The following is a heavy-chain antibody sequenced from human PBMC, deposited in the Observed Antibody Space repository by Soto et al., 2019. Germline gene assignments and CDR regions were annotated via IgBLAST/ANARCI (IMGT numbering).Heavy chain of an antibody. J-gene: IGHJ6*02. CDR2: INAGNGNT. CDR1: GYSFTSYA. CDR3: ARSRVTQPPHPSRRSYYYYYYGMDG. V-gene: IGHV1-3*01. D-gene: IGHD2-2*01. Sequence: GESLKISCKGSGYSFTSYAMHWVRQAPGQRLEWMGWINAGNGNTKYSQKFQGRVTITRDTSASTAYMELSSLRSEDTAVYYCARSRVTQPPHPSRRSYYYYYYGMDGWGQGTTVTVS.